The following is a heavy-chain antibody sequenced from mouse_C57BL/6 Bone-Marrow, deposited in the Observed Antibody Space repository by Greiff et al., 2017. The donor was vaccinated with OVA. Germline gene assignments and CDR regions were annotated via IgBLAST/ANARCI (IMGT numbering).Heavy chain of an antibody. Sequence: VQRVESGAELARPGASVKLSCKASGYTFTSYGISWVKQRTGQGLEWIGEIYPRSGNTYYNEKFKGKATLTADKSSSTAYMELRSLTSEDSAVYFCARSGITTVVDDDWYFDGWGTGTTVTVSS. CDR2: IYPRSGNT. CDR3: ARSGITTVVDDDWYFDG. V-gene: IGHV1-81*01. D-gene: IGHD1-1*01. CDR1: GYTFTSYG. J-gene: IGHJ1*03.